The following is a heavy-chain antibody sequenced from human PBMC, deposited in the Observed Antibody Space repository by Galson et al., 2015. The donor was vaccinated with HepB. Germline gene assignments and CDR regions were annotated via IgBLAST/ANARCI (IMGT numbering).Heavy chain of an antibody. J-gene: IGHJ4*02. CDR2: IYPGDSDT. Sequence: QSGAEVKKPGESLKISCKGSGSSFTSYWIGWVRQMPGKGLEWMGIIYPGDSDTRYSPSFQGQVTISADKSISTAYLQWSSLRASDTAMYYCARHPARAFGGVIEPDYWGQGTLVTVSS. D-gene: IGHD3-16*02. V-gene: IGHV5-51*01. CDR3: ARHPARAFGGVIEPDY. CDR1: GSSFTSYW.